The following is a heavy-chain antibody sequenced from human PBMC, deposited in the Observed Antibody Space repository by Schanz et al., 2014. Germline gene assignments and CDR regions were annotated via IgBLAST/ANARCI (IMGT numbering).Heavy chain of an antibody. CDR1: GYTFTSYG. CDR2: ISAFDDKT. Sequence: QVQLVQSGAEVKKPGASVKVSCKASGYTFTSYGITWVRQAPGQGPEWMGWISAFDDKTDYAQNFQGRLIMTTDTSTTTVYMELRGLRSDDTAVYYCARETTIITGGAFDVWGQGTTVTVSS. D-gene: IGHD3-9*01. V-gene: IGHV1-18*01. CDR3: ARETTIITGGAFDV. J-gene: IGHJ6*02.